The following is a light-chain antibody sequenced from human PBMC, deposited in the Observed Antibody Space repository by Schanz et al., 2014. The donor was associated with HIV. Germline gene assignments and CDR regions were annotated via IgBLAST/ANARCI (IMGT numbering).Light chain of an antibody. Sequence: QSALTQPASVSGTPGQSITISCTGSSSDVGGYNYVSWYQQHPDKAPKLMIYDVSDRPSGVSNRFSGSKSGNTASLTISGLQAEDEADYYCISYTSDTVLFGGGTKLTVL. CDR1: SSDVGGYNY. V-gene: IGLV2-14*03. CDR2: DVS. CDR3: ISYTSDTVL. J-gene: IGLJ2*01.